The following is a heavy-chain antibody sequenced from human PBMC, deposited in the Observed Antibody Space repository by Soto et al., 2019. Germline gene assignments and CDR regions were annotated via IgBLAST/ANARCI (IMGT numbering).Heavy chain of an antibody. CDR1: GSTVSSNY. CDR3: ARDRDSSYFPPPYYFDS. J-gene: IGHJ4*02. Sequence: PGGSLRLSCAASGSTVSSNYMSWVRQAPGKGLEWVSVIYSGGSSYYADSVKGRFTISRDNSKSTLFLQMDSLRPEDTAVYSCARDRDSSYFPPPYYFDSWGQGTLVTVSS. D-gene: IGHD4-4*01. V-gene: IGHV3-53*05. CDR2: IYSGGSS.